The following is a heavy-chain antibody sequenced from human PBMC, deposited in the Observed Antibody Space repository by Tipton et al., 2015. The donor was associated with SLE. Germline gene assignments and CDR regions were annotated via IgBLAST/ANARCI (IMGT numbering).Heavy chain of an antibody. CDR1: GGSISSGSYY. Sequence: TLSLTCTVSGGSISSGSYYWSWIRQPAGKGLEWVSAISGSGGSTYYADSVKGRFTISRDNSKNTLYLQMNSLRAEDTAVYYCAKDSRSGSYGDLFDYWGQGTLVTVSS. V-gene: IGHV3-23*01. J-gene: IGHJ4*02. CDR2: ISGSGGST. CDR3: AKDSRSGSYGDLFDY. D-gene: IGHD1-26*01.